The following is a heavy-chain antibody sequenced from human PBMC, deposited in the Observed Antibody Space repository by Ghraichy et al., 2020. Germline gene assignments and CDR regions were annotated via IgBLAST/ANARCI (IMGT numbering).Heavy chain of an antibody. Sequence: SETLSLTCAVYGGSFSGYYWSWIRQPPGKGLEWIGEINHSGSTNYNPSLKSRVTISVDTSKNQFSLKLSSVTAADTAVYYCASREYYYDSSGYYYDYDYWGQGTLVTVSS. CDR1: GGSFSGYY. CDR3: ASREYYYDSSGYYYDYDY. J-gene: IGHJ4*02. D-gene: IGHD3-22*01. V-gene: IGHV4-34*01. CDR2: INHSGST.